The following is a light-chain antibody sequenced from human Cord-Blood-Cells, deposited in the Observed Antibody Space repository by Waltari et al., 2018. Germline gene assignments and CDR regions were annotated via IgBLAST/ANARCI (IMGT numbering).Light chain of an antibody. J-gene: IGLJ3*02. CDR3: QVWDSSSDHRV. Sequence: SYVLTQPPSVSVAPGKTARITCGGNNIGSKSVHWYQQKPGQAPVLVIYYDSDRPSGLPARFSGSNSGNTATLTISRVEAGDEADYYCQVWDSSSDHRVFGGGTKLTVL. CDR2: YDS. V-gene: IGLV3-21*04. CDR1: NIGSKS.